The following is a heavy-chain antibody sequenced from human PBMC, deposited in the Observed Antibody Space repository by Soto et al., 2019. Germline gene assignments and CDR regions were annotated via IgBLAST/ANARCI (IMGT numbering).Heavy chain of an antibody. CDR1: GGPFSGYY. V-gene: IGHV4-34*01. CDR3: ARGLNKERTFTNYYGMDV. J-gene: IGHJ6*02. D-gene: IGHD3-16*01. Sequence: SETLSLTWSVYGGPFSGYYWSGIRQPPGKRLEWIGEINHSGSTNYNPSLKNRVTLSVDTSKHQFSLKLSSVTAADTAVYYCARGLNKERTFTNYYGMDVRGQGTTVTVSS. CDR2: INHSGST.